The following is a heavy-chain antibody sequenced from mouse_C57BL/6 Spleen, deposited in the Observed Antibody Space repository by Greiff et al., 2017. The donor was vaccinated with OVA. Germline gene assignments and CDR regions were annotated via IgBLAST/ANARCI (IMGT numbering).Heavy chain of an antibody. CDR3: AGEIILAY. Sequence: VKLQESGPELVKPGASVKISCKASGYAFSSSWMNWVKQRPGKGLEWIGRIYPGDGDTNYNGKFKGKATLTADKSSSTAYMQLSSLTSEDSAVYFCAGEIILAYWGQGTLVTVSA. CDR1: GYAFSSSW. J-gene: IGHJ3*01. CDR2: IYPGDGDT. V-gene: IGHV1-82*01.